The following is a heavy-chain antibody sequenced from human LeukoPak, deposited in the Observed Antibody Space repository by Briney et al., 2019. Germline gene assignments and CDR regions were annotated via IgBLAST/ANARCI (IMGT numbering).Heavy chain of an antibody. CDR2: IYYSGST. CDR3: ARYYGSGRTNWFDP. CDR1: GGSISSGGYY. J-gene: IGHJ5*02. V-gene: IGHV4-31*03. D-gene: IGHD3-10*01. Sequence: PSQTLSLTCTVSGGSISSGGYYWRWIRQHPGTGLEWIGYIYYSGSTYYNPSLKSRVTISVDTSKNQFSLKLSSVTAADTAVYYCARYYGSGRTNWFDPWGQGTLVTVSS.